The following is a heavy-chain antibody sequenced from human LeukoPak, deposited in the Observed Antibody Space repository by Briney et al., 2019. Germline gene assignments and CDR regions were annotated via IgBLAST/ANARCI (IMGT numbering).Heavy chain of an antibody. J-gene: IGHJ4*02. Sequence: PGGSLRLSCAASGFTFSSYWMSWVRQAPGKGLEWVANIKQDGSEKYYVDSVKGRFTISRDNAKNSLYLQVNSLRAEDTAVYYCARDSGYYDSSGYSSFDYWGQGTLVTVSS. CDR2: IKQDGSEK. CDR3: ARDSGYYDSSGYSSFDY. V-gene: IGHV3-7*01. CDR1: GFTFSSYW. D-gene: IGHD3-22*01.